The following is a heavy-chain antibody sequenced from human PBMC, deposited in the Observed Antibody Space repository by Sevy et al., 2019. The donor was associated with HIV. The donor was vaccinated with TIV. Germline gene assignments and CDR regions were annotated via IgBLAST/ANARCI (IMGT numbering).Heavy chain of an antibody. Sequence: GGSLRLSCAASGFTFDDYAMHWVRQAPGKGLEWVSGISWNSGSIGYADSVKGRFTISRDNAKNSLYLQMNALRAEDTALYYCAKDKGYCTNGVCYTSYYYYGMDVWGQGTTVTVSS. J-gene: IGHJ6*02. CDR2: ISWNSGSI. CDR1: GFTFDDYA. CDR3: AKDKGYCTNGVCYTSYYYYGMDV. D-gene: IGHD2-8*01. V-gene: IGHV3-9*01.